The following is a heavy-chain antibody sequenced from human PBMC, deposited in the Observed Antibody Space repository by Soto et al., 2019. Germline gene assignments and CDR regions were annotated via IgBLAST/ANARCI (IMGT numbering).Heavy chain of an antibody. V-gene: IGHV3-53*01. CDR2: IYSGRTT. D-gene: IGHD3-3*01. J-gene: IGHJ4*02. CDR3: VRGPADSMLRLLEWPYGDY. CDR1: GFSVSDYY. Sequence: GGSLRLSCAASGFSVSDYYMNWVRQAPGKGLEWVSIIYSGRTTYYADSVKGRFTISGDDSKNTLYLQMNSLRPEDTALYYCVRGPADSMLRLLEWPYGDYWGQGTLVTVSS.